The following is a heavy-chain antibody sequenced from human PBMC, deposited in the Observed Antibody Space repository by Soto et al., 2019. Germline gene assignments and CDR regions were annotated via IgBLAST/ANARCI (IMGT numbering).Heavy chain of an antibody. CDR3: ARDRCITAKRFTHHVDV. D-gene: IGHD3-10*01. V-gene: IGHV1-18*04. J-gene: IGHJ6*02. CDR1: GYTFTSYG. CDR2: ISVYTGNT. Sequence: QAQLVQSGGEVTKPGASVKVSCQSSGYTFTSYGVSWVRQAPGQGLEWLGWISVYTGNTKQAQQFQDRVTLTTEASTRTAYLELRNLTSDDTAVYYCARDRCITAKRFTHHVDVWGQGTTVTFS.